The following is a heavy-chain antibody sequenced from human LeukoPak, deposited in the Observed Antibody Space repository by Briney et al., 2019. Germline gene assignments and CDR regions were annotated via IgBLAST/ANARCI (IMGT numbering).Heavy chain of an antibody. CDR3: ARTYSSGWYPWFDP. D-gene: IGHD6-19*01. V-gene: IGHV4-34*01. J-gene: IGHJ5*02. Sequence: SETLSLTCAVYGGSFSGYYWSWIRQPPGKGLEWIGEINHSGSTNYNPSLKSRVTIPVDTSKNQFSLKLSSVTAADTAVYYCARTYSSGWYPWFDPWGQGTLVTVSS. CDR1: GGSFSGYY. CDR2: INHSGST.